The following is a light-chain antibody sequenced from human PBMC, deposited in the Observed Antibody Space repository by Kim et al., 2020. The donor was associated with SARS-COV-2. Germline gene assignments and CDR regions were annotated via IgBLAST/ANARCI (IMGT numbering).Light chain of an antibody. Sequence: VSPGDRAPLSCSASQSVRSKLAWYQQKPGQGPRLLIYNASTRATGIPAGFSGSGSGTEFTLTISRLQSEDFAVYYCHHYYNWPRTFGQGTKVDIK. CDR3: HHYYNWPRT. CDR2: NAS. CDR1: QSVRSK. J-gene: IGKJ1*01. V-gene: IGKV3-15*01.